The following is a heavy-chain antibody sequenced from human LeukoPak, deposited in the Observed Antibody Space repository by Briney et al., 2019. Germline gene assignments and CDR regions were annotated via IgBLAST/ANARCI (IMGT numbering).Heavy chain of an antibody. CDR3: ARDSSSCVDP. CDR1: RYTFTGYY. J-gene: IGHJ5*02. Sequence: ASVKVYCKASRYTFTGYYMHWVRQAPGQGLVWMGWINPNSGSTNYAQKFQGRVTMTRDTSISTAYMELSRLRSDDTAVYYCARDSSSCVDPWGQGTLVTVSS. D-gene: IGHD6-13*01. CDR2: INPNSGST. V-gene: IGHV1-2*02.